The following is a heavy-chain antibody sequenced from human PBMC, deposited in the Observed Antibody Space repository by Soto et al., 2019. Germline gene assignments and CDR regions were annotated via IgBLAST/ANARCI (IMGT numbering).Heavy chain of an antibody. D-gene: IGHD3-22*01. CDR2: IIPIFGTA. V-gene: IGHV1-69*06. CDR1: GGTFSSYA. Sequence: SVKVSCKASGGTFSSYAISWVRQAPGQGLEWMGGIIPIFGTANYAQKFQGRVTITADKSTSTAYMELSSLRSEDTAVYYCAREGDYDSSGYYYYGMDVWGQGTTVTVS. J-gene: IGHJ6*02. CDR3: AREGDYDSSGYYYYGMDV.